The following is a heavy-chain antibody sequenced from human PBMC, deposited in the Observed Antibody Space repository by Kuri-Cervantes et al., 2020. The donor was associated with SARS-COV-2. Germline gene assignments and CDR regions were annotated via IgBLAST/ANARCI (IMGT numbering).Heavy chain of an antibody. V-gene: IGHV3-21*01. CDR3: TTDLESDDSSGFDY. CDR2: ISSSSSYI. D-gene: IGHD3-22*01. Sequence: SCAACGFTFSSYSINWVRQAPGKGLEWVSSISSSSSYIYYADSVKGRFTISRDNAKNTLYLQMNSLRAEDTAVYYCTTDLESDDSSGFDYWGQGTLVTVSS. J-gene: IGHJ4*02. CDR1: GFTFSSYS.